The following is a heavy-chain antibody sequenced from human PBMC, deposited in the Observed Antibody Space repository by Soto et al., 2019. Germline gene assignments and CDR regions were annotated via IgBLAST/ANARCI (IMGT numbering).Heavy chain of an antibody. Sequence: EVQLLESGGGLVQPGGSLRLSCAASGFTFGSYAMTWVRLPPGKGLEWVSGISINSNYRNYADVVKGRFTISRDDSKNMVYLQMNNLRADDTAVYYCAKYFVGRGKDAPAHWGQGTLVTVSS. CDR3: AKYFVGRGKDAPAH. CDR2: ISINSNYR. J-gene: IGHJ1*01. V-gene: IGHV3-23*01. CDR1: GFTFGSYA. D-gene: IGHD3-10*01.